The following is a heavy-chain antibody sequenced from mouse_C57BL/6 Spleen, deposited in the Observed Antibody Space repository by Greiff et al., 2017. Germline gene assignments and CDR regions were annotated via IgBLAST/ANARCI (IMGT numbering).Heavy chain of an antibody. CDR1: GYTFTSYW. Sequence: QVQLQQPGAELVKPGASVKMSCKASGYTFTSYWITWVKQRPGQGLKWIGDIYPGSGSTNYNEKFKSKATLTVDTSSSTAYMQLSSLTSEDSAVYYCARRVSSYGYFDVWGTGTTVTVSS. V-gene: IGHV1-55*01. D-gene: IGHD1-1*01. CDR2: IYPGSGST. CDR3: ARRVSSYGYFDV. J-gene: IGHJ1*03.